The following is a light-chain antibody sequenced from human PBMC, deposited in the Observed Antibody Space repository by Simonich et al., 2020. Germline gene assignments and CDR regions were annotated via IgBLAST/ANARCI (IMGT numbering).Light chain of an antibody. CDR1: SSDVGGYNY. V-gene: IGLV2-14*01. CDR3: SSYTSSSTLGV. CDR2: DVS. J-gene: IGLJ2*01. Sequence: QSALTQPASVSGSPGQSITISCTGTSSDVGGYNYVSWYQQHPGKAPKLMLYDVSKRPAGVSNRFSGSKSGNTAYLTIYGLQAEDEADYYCSSYTSSSTLGVFGGGTKLTVL.